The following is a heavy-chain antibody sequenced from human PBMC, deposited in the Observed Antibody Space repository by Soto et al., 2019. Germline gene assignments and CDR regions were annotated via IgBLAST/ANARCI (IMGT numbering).Heavy chain of an antibody. Sequence: EVQLLESGGGLVQPGGSLRLSCAASGFTFITYGMTWVRQAPGKGLEYVSSITGSGAGTYYAESVKGRFTISRDNSNNTLYLQMNSLIAADTAIYYCARDAGPLNYWGQGTLVTVSA. CDR3: ARDAGPLNY. J-gene: IGHJ4*02. D-gene: IGHD3-10*01. CDR1: GFTFITYG. CDR2: ITGSGAGT. V-gene: IGHV3-23*01.